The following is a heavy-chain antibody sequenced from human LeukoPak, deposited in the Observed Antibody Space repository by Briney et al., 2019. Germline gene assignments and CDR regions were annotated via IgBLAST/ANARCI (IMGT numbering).Heavy chain of an antibody. CDR1: GYTFTSYY. V-gene: IGHV1-46*01. D-gene: IGHD5-18*01. Sequence: PSVKVSCKASGYTFTSYYMHWVRQAPGQGLEWIGIINPSGGNTSYAQKFQGRVTMTRDTSTSTVYMELSSLRSEDTAVYYCAGGRVDTALYHNWFDPWGQGTLVTVSS. J-gene: IGHJ5*02. CDR2: INPSGGNT. CDR3: AGGRVDTALYHNWFDP.